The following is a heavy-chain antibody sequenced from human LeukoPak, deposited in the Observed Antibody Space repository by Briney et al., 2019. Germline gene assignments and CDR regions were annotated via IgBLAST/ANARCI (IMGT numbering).Heavy chain of an antibody. CDR2: ISTYNGDT. CDR1: GYTFTDYG. J-gene: IGHJ4*02. CDR3: ASGSSYDSSGRGFDY. Sequence: ASVKVSCKASGYTFTDYGISWVRQAPGQGLEWMGWISTYNGDTNFAQKFQGRVTMTRDTSISTAYMELSRLRFDDTAVYYCASGSSYDSSGRGFDYWGQGTLVTVSS. V-gene: IGHV1-18*01. D-gene: IGHD3-22*01.